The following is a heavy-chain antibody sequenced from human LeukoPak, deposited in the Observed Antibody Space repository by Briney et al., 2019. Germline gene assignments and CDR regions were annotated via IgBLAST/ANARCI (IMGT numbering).Heavy chain of an antibody. J-gene: IGHJ3*02. CDR3: ARGPRVLRYFDWLSGGNAFDI. Sequence: PSETLSLTCAVYGGSFSGYYWSWIRQPPGKGLEWIGEINHSGSTNYNPSLKSRVTISVDTSKNQFSLKLSSVTAADTAVYYCARGPRVLRYFDWLSGGNAFDIWGQGTMVTVSS. CDR1: GGSFSGYY. V-gene: IGHV4-34*01. D-gene: IGHD3-9*01. CDR2: INHSGST.